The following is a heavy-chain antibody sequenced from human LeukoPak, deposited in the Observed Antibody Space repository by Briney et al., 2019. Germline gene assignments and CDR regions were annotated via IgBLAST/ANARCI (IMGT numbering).Heavy chain of an antibody. CDR2: IYPGDSDT. J-gene: IGHJ4*02. CDR1: GYSFTSYW. V-gene: IGHV5-51*01. CDR3: ARLVLTYYYDSSGLDY. Sequence: GESLKISCKGSGYSFTSYWIGWVRQMPGKGLEWMGIIYPGDSDTRYSPSFQGQVTISADKSISTAYLQWSSLKASDTAMYYCARLVLTYYYDSSGLDYWGQGTLVTVSS. D-gene: IGHD3-22*01.